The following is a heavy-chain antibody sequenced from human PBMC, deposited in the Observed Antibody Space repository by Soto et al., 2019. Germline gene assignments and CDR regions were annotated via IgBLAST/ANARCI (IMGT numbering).Heavy chain of an antibody. Sequence: GGSLRLACAASGFTFSNYGMHWVRQAPGKGLEWVAIIWHDGNNKYYADSVRGRFIISRDNSKNRLYLQMNSLRAEDTAVYYCASDLVGASDSYGLDVWGQGTPVTVSS. CDR2: IWHDGNNK. CDR3: ASDLVGASDSYGLDV. V-gene: IGHV3-33*01. D-gene: IGHD1-26*01. J-gene: IGHJ6*02. CDR1: GFTFSNYG.